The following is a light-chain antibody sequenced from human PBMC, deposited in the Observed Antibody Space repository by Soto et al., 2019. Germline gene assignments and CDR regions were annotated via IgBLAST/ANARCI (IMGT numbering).Light chain of an antibody. CDR3: QQYGSSTT. Sequence: IVLTQSPGTLSLTPGERATLSCRASQSVSSSYLAWYQQKPGQAPRLLIYGASSRATGIPDRFSGSGSGTDFTLTISRLEPEDFAVYYCQQYGSSTTFGQGT. CDR2: GAS. CDR1: QSVSSSY. J-gene: IGKJ1*01. V-gene: IGKV3-20*01.